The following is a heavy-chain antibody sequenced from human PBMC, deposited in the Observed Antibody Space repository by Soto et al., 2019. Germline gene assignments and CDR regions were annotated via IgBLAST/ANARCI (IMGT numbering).Heavy chain of an antibody. CDR1: GLNFDDFA. Sequence: EVQLVESGGRLVQPGRSLRLSCVGTGLNFDDFAMHWVRQAPGKGLEWVSGITWNSRVLAYADSVKGRFTISRDNARNSLYLQMDSLRDEDTSLYYCAKGRYDFWSPYYFDSWGQGTLVTVSS. CDR2: ITWNSRVL. V-gene: IGHV3-9*01. J-gene: IGHJ4*02. CDR3: AKGRYDFWSPYYFDS. D-gene: IGHD3-3*01.